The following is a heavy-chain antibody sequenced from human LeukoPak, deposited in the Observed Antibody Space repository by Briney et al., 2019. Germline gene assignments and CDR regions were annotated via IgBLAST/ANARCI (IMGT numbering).Heavy chain of an antibody. CDR1: GFTVSSSY. D-gene: IGHD6-13*01. V-gene: IGHV3-66*01. J-gene: IGHJ4*02. CDR3: ARDLEAANTYYFDY. CDR2: ISSAGTT. Sequence: GGSLRLSCAASGFTVSSSYMSWVRQASGKGLEWVSIISSAGTTYYADSVKGRFTISRDNSKNTVYLQVNSLRDEDTAVYYCARDLEAANTYYFDYWGQGTMVTVSS.